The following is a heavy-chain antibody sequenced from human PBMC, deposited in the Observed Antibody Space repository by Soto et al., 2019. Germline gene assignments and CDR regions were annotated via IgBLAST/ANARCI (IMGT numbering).Heavy chain of an antibody. CDR3: ARDLGYSSGWYDRYYYYGMDV. Sequence: QVQLVESGGGVVQPGRSLRLSCAASGFTFSSYAMHWVRQAPGKGLEWVAVISYDGSNKYYADSVKGRFTISRDNAKNTLYLQMNSLRAEDTAVYYCARDLGYSSGWYDRYYYYGMDVWGQGTTFTVSS. CDR2: ISYDGSNK. CDR1: GFTFSSYA. V-gene: IGHV3-30-3*01. D-gene: IGHD6-19*01. J-gene: IGHJ6*02.